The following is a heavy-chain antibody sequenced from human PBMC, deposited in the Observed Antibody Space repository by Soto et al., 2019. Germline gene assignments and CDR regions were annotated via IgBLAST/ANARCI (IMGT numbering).Heavy chain of an antibody. Sequence: EVQLLESGGGLVQPGGSLRLSCAASGFTFSSYAMSWVRQAPGKGLEWVSGISGDGGGTYYADSVKGRFTISRDNSKNTLYLQLNSLTAEDTAVYYCAKGWGASGWSVGVYWGQGTLVSVSA. V-gene: IGHV3-23*01. D-gene: IGHD6-19*01. CDR1: GFTFSSYA. CDR2: ISGDGGGT. J-gene: IGHJ4*02. CDR3: AKGWGASGWSVGVY.